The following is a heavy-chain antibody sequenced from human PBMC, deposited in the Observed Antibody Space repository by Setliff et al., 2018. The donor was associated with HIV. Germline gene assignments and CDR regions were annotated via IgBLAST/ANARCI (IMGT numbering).Heavy chain of an antibody. CDR1: GDSITSGSSY. CDR2: IFYSGST. V-gene: IGHV4-39*07. D-gene: IGHD3-3*01. CDR3: ARQPSGLLYLFYYMDV. J-gene: IGHJ6*04. Sequence: SETLSLTRSVSGDSITSGSSYWVWIRQPPGKGLEYIGNIFYSGSTYYSPSLKSRVTISVDTSKNQFSLKLTSVTAADTAVYYCARQPSGLLYLFYYMDVWGKGTTVTVSS.